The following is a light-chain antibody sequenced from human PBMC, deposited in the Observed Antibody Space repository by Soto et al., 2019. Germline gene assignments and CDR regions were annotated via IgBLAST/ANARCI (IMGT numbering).Light chain of an antibody. V-gene: IGKV1-39*01. Sequence: DLQMTQSPSSLSASVGDRVTITCRASQSITNSLNWYQHKPGKAPTLVVYAASSLQSGVPSRFSGSGSVTDFTLTISSLQPEDFATYFCQQGHSMPFTFGPGTKVDIK. CDR2: AAS. J-gene: IGKJ3*01. CDR1: QSITNS. CDR3: QQGHSMPFT.